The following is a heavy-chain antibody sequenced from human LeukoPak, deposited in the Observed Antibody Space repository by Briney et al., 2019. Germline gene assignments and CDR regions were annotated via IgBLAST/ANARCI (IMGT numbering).Heavy chain of an antibody. CDR2: IKQDESEK. CDR3: ARDPYDSSGYSFGAFDI. Sequence: RGSLRLSCAASGFTFSSSWMSWVRQAPGRGLEWVANIKQDESEKYYVDSVKGRFTVSRDNAKSSLYLQMNSLRAEDTAVYYCARDPYDSSGYSFGAFDIWGQGTMVSVSS. J-gene: IGHJ3*02. CDR1: GFTFSSSW. V-gene: IGHV3-7*01. D-gene: IGHD3-22*01.